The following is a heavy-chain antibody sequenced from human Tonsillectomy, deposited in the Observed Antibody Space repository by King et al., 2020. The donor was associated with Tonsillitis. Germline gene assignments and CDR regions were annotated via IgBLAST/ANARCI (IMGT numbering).Heavy chain of an antibody. V-gene: IGHV3-11*06. CDR3: ARANYVWGSYRPDPDY. J-gene: IGHJ4*02. CDR2: ISSSSSYT. Sequence: QLVQSGGGLVKPGGSLRPSCAASGFTFSDYYMSWIRQAPGKGLEWVSYISSSSSYTNYADSVKGRFTISRDNAKNSLYLQMNSLRAEDTAVYYCARANYVWGSYRPDPDYWGQGTLVTVSS. D-gene: IGHD3-16*02. CDR1: GFTFSDYY.